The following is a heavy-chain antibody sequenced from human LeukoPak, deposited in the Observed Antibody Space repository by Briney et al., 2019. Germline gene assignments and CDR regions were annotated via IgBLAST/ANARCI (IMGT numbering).Heavy chain of an antibody. D-gene: IGHD3-9*01. J-gene: IGHJ6*02. V-gene: IGHV3-21*01. CDR2: ISSSSSYI. Sequence: SGGSLRLSCAASGFTFSSYSMNWVRQAPGKGLEWVSSISSSSSYIYYADSVKGRFTISRDNAKNSLYLQMNSLRAEDTAVYYCARDSGSFDWLLSYGMDVWGQGTTVTVSS. CDR1: GFTFSSYS. CDR3: ARDSGSFDWLLSYGMDV.